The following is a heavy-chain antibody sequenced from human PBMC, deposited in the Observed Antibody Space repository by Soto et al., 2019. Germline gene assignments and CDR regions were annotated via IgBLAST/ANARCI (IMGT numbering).Heavy chain of an antibody. CDR2: ISYDGSNK. D-gene: IGHD3-22*01. CDR1: GVTFSSYA. V-gene: IGHV3-30-3*01. Sequence: QVQLVESGGGVVHPGRSLRLSCAASGVTFSSYAIHWVRQAPGKGLEWVAVISYDGSNKYYADSLKGRFTISRNNSKNTLYLQMNRLRAEDTAVYYCAGDISSGYKAGFVAYWGQGTMVTVSS. J-gene: IGHJ1*01. CDR3: AGDISSGYKAGFVAY.